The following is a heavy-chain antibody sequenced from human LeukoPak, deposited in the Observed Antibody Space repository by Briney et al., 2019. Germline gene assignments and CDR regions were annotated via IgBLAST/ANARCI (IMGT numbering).Heavy chain of an antibody. CDR1: GFTFSGYT. CDR2: ILANGDKT. CDR3: ARGLVYCGGDCYRALDY. J-gene: IGHJ4*02. D-gene: IGHD2-21*02. Sequence: GGSLRLSCAASGFTFSGYTMNWVRQAPGKGLEWVSGILANGDKTYYADSVKGRFTISRDNAKNSLYLQMNSLRDEDTALYYCARGLVYCGGDCYRALDYWGQGVLVTVSS. V-gene: IGHV3-23*01.